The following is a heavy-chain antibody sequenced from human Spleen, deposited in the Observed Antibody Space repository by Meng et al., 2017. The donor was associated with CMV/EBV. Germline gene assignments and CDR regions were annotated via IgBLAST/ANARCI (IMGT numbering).Heavy chain of an antibody. V-gene: IGHV6-1*01. J-gene: IGHJ5*02. D-gene: IGHD3-3*01. CDR1: A. CDR3: ARGITYYDFWSGYSDALNWFDP. Sequence: AWNRIRQSPSRGLEWLGRTYYRSKWYNDYAVSVKSRITINPDTSKNQFSLQLNSVTPEDTAVYYCARGITYYDFWSGYSDALNWFDPWGQGTLVTVSS. CDR2: TYYRSKWYN.